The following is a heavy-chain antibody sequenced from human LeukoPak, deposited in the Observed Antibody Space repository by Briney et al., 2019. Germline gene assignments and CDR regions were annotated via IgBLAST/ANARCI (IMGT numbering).Heavy chain of an antibody. V-gene: IGHV4-4*02. CDR1: GDSINSLDL. Sequence: SATLSLTCTVSGDSINSLDLWSWVRQPPGKGLEWIGEMYLSGTTHSNPSVKSRVTISIDKSKNQFFLNLSSVTAADTAVYYCAGLVGRYSSGLYYYYFDYWGQGTLVTVSS. J-gene: IGHJ4*02. CDR2: MYLSGTT. D-gene: IGHD3-22*01. CDR3: AGLVGRYSSGLYYYYFDY.